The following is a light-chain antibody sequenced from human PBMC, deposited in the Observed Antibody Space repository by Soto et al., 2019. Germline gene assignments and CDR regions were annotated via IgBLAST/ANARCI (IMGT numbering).Light chain of an antibody. V-gene: IGKV1-9*01. Sequence: DIQLTQSPSFLSASVGDRVTITCRASQGISSYLAWYQQKPGKAPKLLIYAASTLQSGVPSRFSGSGSGTEFTLTISRLQPEDLATYYCQQLNSYPRTFGQGTKVEIK. CDR1: QGISSY. CDR2: AAS. J-gene: IGKJ1*01. CDR3: QQLNSYPRT.